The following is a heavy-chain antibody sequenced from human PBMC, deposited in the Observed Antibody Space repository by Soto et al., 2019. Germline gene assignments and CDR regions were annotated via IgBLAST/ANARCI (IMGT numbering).Heavy chain of an antibody. V-gene: IGHV3-33*01. CDR3: ARDTEHGDYYYYYYYMDV. CDR2: IWYDGSNK. D-gene: IGHD4-17*01. Sequence: GGSLRLSCAASGFTFSSYGMHWVRQAPGKGLEWVAVIWYDGSNKYYADSVKGRFTISRDNSKNTLYLQMNSLRAEDTAVYYCARDTEHGDYYYYYYYMDVWGKGTTVTVSS. J-gene: IGHJ6*03. CDR1: GFTFSSYG.